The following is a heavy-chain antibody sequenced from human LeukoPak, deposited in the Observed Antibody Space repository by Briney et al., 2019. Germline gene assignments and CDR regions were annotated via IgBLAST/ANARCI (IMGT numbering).Heavy chain of an antibody. CDR1: GFTFGRSA. Sequence: GGSLRLSCAASGFTFGRSAMSWVRQAPGKGLEWVSTVTGSGSDTYYADSVKDRFTISRDNSKNTVYLQTNSLRAEDTAVYYCAKIYTAVELSFDYWGQGTLVTVSS. V-gene: IGHV3-23*01. CDR2: VTGSGSDT. D-gene: IGHD6-19*01. J-gene: IGHJ4*02. CDR3: AKIYTAVELSFDY.